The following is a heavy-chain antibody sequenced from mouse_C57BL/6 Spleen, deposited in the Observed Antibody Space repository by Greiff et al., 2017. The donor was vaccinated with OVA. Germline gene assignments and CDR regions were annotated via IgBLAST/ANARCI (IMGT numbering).Heavy chain of an antibody. CDR1: GYTFTSYW. CDR3: ARGDVYYYAMDY. J-gene: IGHJ4*01. CDR2: IDPSDSYT. Sequence: QVQLKQPGAELVMPGASVKLSCKASGYTFTSYWMHWVKQRPGQGLEWIGEIDPSDSYTNYNQKFKGKSTLTVDKSSSTAYMQLSSLTSEDSAVYYCARGDVYYYAMDYWGQGTSVTVSS. D-gene: IGHD3-3*01. V-gene: IGHV1-69*01.